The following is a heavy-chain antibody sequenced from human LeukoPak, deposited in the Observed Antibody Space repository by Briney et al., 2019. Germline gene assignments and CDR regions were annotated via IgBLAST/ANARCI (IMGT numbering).Heavy chain of an antibody. CDR1: GFIFSHYG. J-gene: IGHJ4*02. V-gene: IGHV3-30*02. CDR2: IQNDASTE. Sequence: GGSLRLSCAASGFIFSHYGMHWVRQAPGKGLEWVAVIQNDASTENFADSVKGRFTISRDNSKNTLYLQMNSLRAEDTAVYYCAKDLRGSYGEFDYWGQGTLVTVSS. CDR3: AKDLRGSYGEFDY. D-gene: IGHD5-18*01.